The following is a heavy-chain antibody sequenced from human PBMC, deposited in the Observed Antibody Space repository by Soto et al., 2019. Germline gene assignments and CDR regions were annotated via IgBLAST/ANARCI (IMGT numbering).Heavy chain of an antibody. J-gene: IGHJ4*02. CDR3: ARDPGKDEAIDY. CDR2: IWHDGTNK. V-gene: IGHV3-33*01. Sequence: QVQVVESGGGVVQSGRSLRLSCAASGFKFSKFGMHWVRQAPGKGLEWVAVIWHDGTNKYYADFAEGRFTISRDNSKNTLYLQMNSLRAEDTAVYYCARDPGKDEAIDYGGQGTLVTVSS. CDR1: GFKFSKFG.